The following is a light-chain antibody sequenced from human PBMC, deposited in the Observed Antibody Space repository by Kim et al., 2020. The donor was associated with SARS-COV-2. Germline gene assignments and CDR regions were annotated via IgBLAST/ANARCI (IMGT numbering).Light chain of an antibody. Sequence: ALGQTVRITCQGDSLRSYYATWYQQKPGQAPIGVIYGKNNRPSGIPDRFSGSSAGDTASLTITGTQAGDEADYYCNSRGSNDNVLFGGGTQLTVL. V-gene: IGLV3-19*01. CDR3: NSRGSNDNVL. CDR1: SLRSYY. CDR2: GKN. J-gene: IGLJ2*01.